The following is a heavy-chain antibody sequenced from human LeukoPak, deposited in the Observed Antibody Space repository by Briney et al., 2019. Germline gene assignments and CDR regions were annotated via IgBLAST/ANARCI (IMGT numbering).Heavy chain of an antibody. D-gene: IGHD2-8*01. CDR3: ARVYLERLTAGYFDH. Sequence: GGSLRLSCAASGFTFSTYATNWVRQAPGKGLAWVAVISDDGRHNYYADSVKGRFTISRDNSKSTLYLQMNSLRDDDSAAYFCARVYLERLTAGYFDHWGQGTQVTVSP. CDR1: GFTFSTYA. V-gene: IGHV3-30*04. CDR2: ISDDGRHN. J-gene: IGHJ4*02.